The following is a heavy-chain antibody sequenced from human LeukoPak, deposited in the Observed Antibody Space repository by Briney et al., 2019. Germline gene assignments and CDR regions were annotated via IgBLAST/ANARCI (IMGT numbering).Heavy chain of an antibody. CDR2: IYSGGST. CDR1: GFTVSSNY. V-gene: IGHV3-66*02. D-gene: IGHD3-3*01. Sequence: PGGSLRLSCAASGFTVSSNYMSWVRQAPGKGLEWVSVIYSGGSTYYADSVKSRFTISRDNSKNTLYLQMNSLRAEDTAVYYCARTLRFPHYFDYWGQGTLVTVSS. CDR3: ARTLRFPHYFDY. J-gene: IGHJ4*02.